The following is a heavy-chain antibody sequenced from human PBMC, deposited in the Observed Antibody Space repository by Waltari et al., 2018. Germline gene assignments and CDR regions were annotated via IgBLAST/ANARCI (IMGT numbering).Heavy chain of an antibody. V-gene: IGHV3-7*04. CDR2: INEGGSEK. Sequence: EVQLVESGGTLVQPGGSLRLSCVASGFTFSSCWMTWVRQAPGKGLGWLANINEGGSEKFYVDAVTGRFSISRDNAKNSLYLQMNTLTVEDTAVYYCARADYGGSADYDYWGQGTLVTVSS. J-gene: IGHJ4*02. D-gene: IGHD4-17*01. CDR1: GFTFSSCW. CDR3: ARADYGGSADYDY.